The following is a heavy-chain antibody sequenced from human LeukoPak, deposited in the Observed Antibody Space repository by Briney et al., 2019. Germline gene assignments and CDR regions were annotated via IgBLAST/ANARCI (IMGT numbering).Heavy chain of an antibody. J-gene: IGHJ4*02. V-gene: IGHV1-2*02. Sequence: ASVTVSCKASGHTFTGYYMHWVRQAPGQGLEWMGWINPNSGGTNHAQKFQGRVSMTRDTSISTAYMELSRLRSDDTAVYYCAQSSGWDSLKYWGQGTLVTASA. CDR1: GHTFTGYY. D-gene: IGHD6-19*01. CDR3: AQSSGWDSLKY. CDR2: INPNSGGT.